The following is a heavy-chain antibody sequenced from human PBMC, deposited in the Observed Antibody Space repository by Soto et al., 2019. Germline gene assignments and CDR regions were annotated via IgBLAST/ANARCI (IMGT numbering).Heavy chain of an antibody. CDR3: ARGNEVITGTTALDY. Sequence: SETLSLTCTVSGGSISSGDHYWSWIRQPPGKGLEWIGYIYYSGSTYYNPSLKSRVTISVDTSKNQFSLKLSSVTAADTAVYYCARGNEVITGTTALDYWGQGTLVTVSS. V-gene: IGHV4-30-4*01. J-gene: IGHJ4*02. D-gene: IGHD1-7*01. CDR1: GGSISSGDHY. CDR2: IYYSGST.